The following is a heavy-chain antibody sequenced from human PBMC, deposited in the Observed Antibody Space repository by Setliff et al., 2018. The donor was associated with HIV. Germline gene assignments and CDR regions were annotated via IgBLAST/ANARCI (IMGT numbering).Heavy chain of an antibody. Sequence: ASVKVSCKVSGYTLTELSMHWVRQAPGKGLEWMGGSGPENGETIYAQKFQGRVTLTTDTSTNTAYMELRSLRSDDAAVYYCAKTTPQPHYYYYVDVWGKGTTVTVSS. CDR2: SGPENGET. CDR3: AKTTPQPHYYYYVDV. V-gene: IGHV1-24*01. D-gene: IGHD4-17*01. CDR1: GYTLTELS. J-gene: IGHJ6*03.